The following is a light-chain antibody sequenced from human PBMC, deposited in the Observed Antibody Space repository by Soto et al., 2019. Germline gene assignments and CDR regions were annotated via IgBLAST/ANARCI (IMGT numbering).Light chain of an antibody. CDR1: SSDVGGYNH. CDR3: SSYAGSNSLI. V-gene: IGLV2-8*01. J-gene: IGLJ1*01. Sequence: QSALTQPPSASGSLGQSVTISCTRTSSDVGGYNHVSWYQQHPGKAPKLLIYDVSYRPSGVPDRFSGSKSGNTASLTVSGLQAEDETDYYCSSYAGSNSLIFGTGTKVTVL. CDR2: DVS.